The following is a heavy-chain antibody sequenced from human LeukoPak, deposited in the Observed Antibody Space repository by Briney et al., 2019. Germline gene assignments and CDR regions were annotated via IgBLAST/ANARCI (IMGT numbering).Heavy chain of an antibody. CDR1: GGSISSGGYY. CDR3: AREKGTCDY. J-gene: IGHJ4*02. V-gene: IGHV4-61*02. Sequence: SETLSLTCTVSGGSISSGGYYWSWIRQAAGKGLEWIRRIYTSGSTNYNPSLKSRVTISVDTSKNQFSLKLSSVTAADTAVYYCAREKGTCDYWGQGTLVTVSS. D-gene: IGHD1-7*01. CDR2: IYTSGST.